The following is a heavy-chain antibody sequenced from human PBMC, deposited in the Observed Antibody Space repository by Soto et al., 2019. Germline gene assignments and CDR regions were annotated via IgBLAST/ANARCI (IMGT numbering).Heavy chain of an antibody. CDR1: SYSIWSGYD. CDR3: ARRRTSYGMDV. V-gene: IGHV4-38-2*01. CDR2: IDYSGST. J-gene: IGHJ6*02. Sequence: LSLTCAVSSYSIWSGYDWGWIRQPPGKGLEWIGSIDYSGSTYYNPSLKSRVTISVDASKNQFSLKVSSGTAADTAVYYCARRRTSYGMDVWGQGTTVTVSS.